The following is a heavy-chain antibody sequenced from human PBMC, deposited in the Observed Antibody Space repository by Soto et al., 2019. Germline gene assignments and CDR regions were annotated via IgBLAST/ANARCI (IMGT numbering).Heavy chain of an antibody. V-gene: IGHV3-30-3*01. CDR1: GFTFSSYA. D-gene: IGHD3-10*01. CDR3: ARGVRITLVRGVPRYYGMDV. Sequence: VQLVESGGGVVQPGRSLRLSCPASGFTFSSYAMHWVRQAPGKGLEWVSIISYDGSNKYYADSVKGRFTISRDNAKNTLYLQMNSLRPEDTAVYYCARGVRITLVRGVPRYYGMDVWGQGTTVTVSS. J-gene: IGHJ6*02. CDR2: ISYDGSNK.